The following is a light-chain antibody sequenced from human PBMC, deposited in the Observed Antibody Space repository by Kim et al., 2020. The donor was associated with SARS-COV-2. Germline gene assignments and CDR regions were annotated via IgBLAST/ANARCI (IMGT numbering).Light chain of an antibody. Sequence: ATGERRTTTCRASKDSSNTLAWYQQKPGKAPELLIYDAFTLQSGVSPRFSGSSSGTEFTLTNSSRQYEDFATYYCQQQYICPHTFGGGTKLEIK. V-gene: IGKV1-8*01. J-gene: IGKJ4*01. CDR2: DAF. CDR1: KDSSNT. CDR3: QQQYICPHT.